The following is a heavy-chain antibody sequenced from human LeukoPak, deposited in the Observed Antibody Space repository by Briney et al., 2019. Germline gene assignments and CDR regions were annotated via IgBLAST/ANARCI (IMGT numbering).Heavy chain of an antibody. CDR1: GGSISSYY. CDR2: IYYTGST. J-gene: IGHJ4*02. Sequence: SETLSLTCTVSGGSISSYYWSWIRQPPGKGLEWIGYIYYTGSTDYNPSLKSRVAISVDTSKNQFSLKLSSVTAADTAVYYCARGSKAAPGPFDYWGQGTLVTVSP. CDR3: ARGSKAAPGPFDY. D-gene: IGHD6-13*01. V-gene: IGHV4-59*01.